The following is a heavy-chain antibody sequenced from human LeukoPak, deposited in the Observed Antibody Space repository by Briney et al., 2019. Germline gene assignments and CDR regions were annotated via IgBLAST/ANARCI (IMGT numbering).Heavy chain of an antibody. D-gene: IGHD2-21*02. J-gene: IGHJ5*02. CDR3: ARDEEGDCGGDCYNWFAP. CDR1: GGTFSSHF. V-gene: IGHV1-69*06. Sequence: ASVKVSCKASGGTFSSHFISWVRQAPGQGLEWMGGINPIFGTDHCAQKFQDRVTITADISTNTVYMELSNLRSEDTAMYYCARDEEGDCGGDCYNWFAPWGQGTLVTVSS. CDR2: INPIFGTD.